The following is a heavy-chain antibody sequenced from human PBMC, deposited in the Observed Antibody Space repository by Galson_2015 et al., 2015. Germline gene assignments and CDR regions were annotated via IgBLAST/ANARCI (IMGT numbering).Heavy chain of an antibody. CDR1: GGSVSSSSYY. D-gene: IGHD6-19*01. CDR3: ARRVIEYSSGWFDYFDY. CDR2: IYYSGST. V-gene: IGHV4-39*01. Sequence: SETLSLTCTVSGGSVSSSSYYWGWIRQPPGKGLEWIGSIYYSGSTYYNPSLKSRVTISVDTSKNQFSLKLSSVTAADTAVYYCARRVIEYSSGWFDYFDYWGQGTLVTVSS. J-gene: IGHJ4*02.